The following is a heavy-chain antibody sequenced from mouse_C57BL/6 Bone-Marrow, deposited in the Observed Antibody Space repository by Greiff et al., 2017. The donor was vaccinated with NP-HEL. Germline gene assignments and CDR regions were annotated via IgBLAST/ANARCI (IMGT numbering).Heavy chain of an antibody. J-gene: IGHJ4*01. Sequence: EVKLVESGGGLVKPGGSLKLSCAASGFTFSDYGMHWVRQAPEKGLEWVAYISSGSSTIYYADTVKGRFTISIDNAKNTLFLQMTSLRSEDTAMYYCARRRSTVVATYYAMDYWGQGTSVTVSS. D-gene: IGHD1-1*01. CDR2: ISSGSSTI. CDR1: GFTFSDYG. V-gene: IGHV5-17*01. CDR3: ARRRSTVVATYYAMDY.